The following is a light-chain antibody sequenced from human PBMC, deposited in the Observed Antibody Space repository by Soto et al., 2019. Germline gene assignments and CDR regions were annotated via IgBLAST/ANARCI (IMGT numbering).Light chain of an antibody. CDR1: SSDVGGYNY. CDR3: SSYTSSSHVI. CDR2: EVS. Sequence: QSALTQPASVSGSPGQSITISCTGTSSDVGGYNYVSWYQQHPGKAPKLMIYEVSNRPSGVSNRFSGSKSGNTASLTISGLHAEDEADYYCSSYTSSSHVIFGGGTKVTVL. J-gene: IGLJ2*01. V-gene: IGLV2-14*01.